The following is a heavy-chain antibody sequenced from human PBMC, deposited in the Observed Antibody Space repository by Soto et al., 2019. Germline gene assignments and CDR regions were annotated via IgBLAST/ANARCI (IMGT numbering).Heavy chain of an antibody. Sequence: GESLKSSCKGSGYSFTSYWMSWVRQQHGKGLEWMGRIDPSDSYTNYTPSFQGPVTSSADKSISTAYVQWSSLKASDTAMYYCARQSLGYCSGGSCSPSSYYYYGMDVWGQGITVTVSS. CDR3: ARQSLGYCSGGSCSPSSYYYYGMDV. J-gene: IGHJ6*02. CDR2: IDPSDSYT. V-gene: IGHV5-10-1*01. CDR1: GYSFTSYW. D-gene: IGHD2-15*01.